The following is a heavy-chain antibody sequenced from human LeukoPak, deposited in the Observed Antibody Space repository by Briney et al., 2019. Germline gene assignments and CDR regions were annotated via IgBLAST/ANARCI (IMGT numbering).Heavy chain of an antibody. CDR2: IKQDGSEK. J-gene: IGHJ4*02. V-gene: IGHV3-7*01. D-gene: IGHD1-26*01. CDR3: ARPRELLEIDY. Sequence: GGSLRLSCAASGYTFSSYWMSWVRQAPGKGLEWVANIKQDGSEKYYVDSVKGRFTISRDNAKNSLYLQMNSLRAEDTAVYYCARPRELLEIDYWGQGTLVTVSS. CDR1: GYTFSSYW.